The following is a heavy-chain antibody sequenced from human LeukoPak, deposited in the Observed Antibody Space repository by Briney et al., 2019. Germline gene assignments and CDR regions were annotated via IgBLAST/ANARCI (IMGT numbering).Heavy chain of an antibody. V-gene: IGHV4-30-2*01. CDR1: GGSMSSGGHS. J-gene: IGHJ2*01. Sequence: SETLSLTCDVSGGSMSSGGHSWGWIRQPPGKGLEWIGYINHSGNTFYNPSLESRVSISVDRSKNNFSLTLSSVTAADTAVFYCARGHPRTRYFDVWGRGTLVTVSS. CDR3: ARGHPRTRYFDV. CDR2: INHSGNT. D-gene: IGHD1-14*01.